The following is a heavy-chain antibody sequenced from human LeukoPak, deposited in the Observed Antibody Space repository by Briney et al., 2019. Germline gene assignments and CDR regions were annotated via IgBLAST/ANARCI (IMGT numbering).Heavy chain of an antibody. V-gene: IGHV3-11*04. Sequence: PGGSLRLSCAASGFTFSDYYMSWIRQAPGKGLEWVSYISGSGSTIYYADSVKGRFTISRDNAKNSLYLQMNSVRAEDTAVYYCARDKSGSYYGDFDYWGQGTLVTVSS. CDR2: ISGSGSTI. CDR3: ARDKSGSYYGDFDY. CDR1: GFTFSDYY. J-gene: IGHJ4*02. D-gene: IGHD1-26*01.